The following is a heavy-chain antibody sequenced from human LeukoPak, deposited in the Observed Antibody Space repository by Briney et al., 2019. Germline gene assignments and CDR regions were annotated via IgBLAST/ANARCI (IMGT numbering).Heavy chain of an antibody. V-gene: IGHV3-33*01. J-gene: IGHJ4*02. CDR1: GFTFSTYA. Sequence: GGSLRLSCAASGFTFSTYAMHWVRQAPGKGLGWVAIIWNDGSKTYYADPVRGRFTISRDTSSNTLYLQINSLRAEDTALYYCARPLWPGSGTFLIDQWGQGALVTVTS. CDR3: ARPLWPGSGTFLIDQ. D-gene: IGHD3-10*01. CDR2: IWNDGSKT.